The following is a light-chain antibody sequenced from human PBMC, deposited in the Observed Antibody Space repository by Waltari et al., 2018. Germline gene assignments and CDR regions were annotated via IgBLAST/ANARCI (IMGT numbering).Light chain of an antibody. CDR3: QERSNWPGGS. V-gene: IGKV3-11*01. J-gene: IGKJ4*01. CDR2: DAS. Sequence: EIVLTQSPATLSLSPGESATLSCRASQSVYTYLAWYQQTPGQAPRLLIYDASNRATGIPARCVGSGSGTDFTLTISSLEPEEFAVYYCQERSNWPGGSFGGGTKVEIK. CDR1: QSVYTY.